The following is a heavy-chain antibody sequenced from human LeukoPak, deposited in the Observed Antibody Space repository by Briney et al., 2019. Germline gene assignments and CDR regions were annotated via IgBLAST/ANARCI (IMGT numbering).Heavy chain of an antibody. D-gene: IGHD6-25*01. CDR3: ARSRYYFYGMDV. J-gene: IGHJ6*02. CDR1: GFTFSSYE. CDR2: ITTGGSTI. V-gene: IGHV3-48*03. Sequence: GGSLRLSCAASGFTFSSYEMNWVRQAPGKGLEWVSHITTGGSTIYYADSVRGRFTISRDNAKNSLYLRLDSLRAEDTALYYCARSRYYFYGMDVWGQGTTVTVSS.